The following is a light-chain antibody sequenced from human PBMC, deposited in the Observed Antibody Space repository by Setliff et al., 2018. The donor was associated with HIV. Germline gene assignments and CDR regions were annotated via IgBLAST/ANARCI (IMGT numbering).Light chain of an antibody. Sequence: DIVMTQSPDSLAVSLGERATINCKSSQSVLYSSNNKNYLTWYQQKPGQPPKLLIYWASTRESGVPDRFSVSGSGTDFTLTISSLQAEDVAVYYCQQFYITPRTFGQGTKVDIK. CDR2: WAS. V-gene: IGKV4-1*01. J-gene: IGKJ1*01. CDR3: QQFYITPRT. CDR1: QSVLYSSNNKNY.